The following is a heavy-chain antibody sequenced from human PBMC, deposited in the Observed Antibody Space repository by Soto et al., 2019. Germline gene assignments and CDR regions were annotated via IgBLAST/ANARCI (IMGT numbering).Heavy chain of an antibody. D-gene: IGHD1-1*01. CDR1: GGSFSGYY. CDR2: INHSGST. V-gene: IGHV4-34*01. CDR3: LRQRRMSDN. J-gene: IGHJ4*02. Sequence: SETLSLTWAVYGGSFSGYYWTWIRQPPGTGLEWIGEINHSGSTYYNPSLKSRVTVSLDASKNQFSLTLSSVTAADTAVYYCLRQRRMSDNWGQGILVTVSS.